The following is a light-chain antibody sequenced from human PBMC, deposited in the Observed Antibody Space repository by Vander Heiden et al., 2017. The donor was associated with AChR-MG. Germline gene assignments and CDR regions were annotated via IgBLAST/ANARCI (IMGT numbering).Light chain of an antibody. CDR1: QGISGY. Sequence: DIQLPQSPSFLSASVGDRVTITCRASQGISGYLAWYQQIPGKAPKLLIYAASTLQSGVPSRFSGSASGTEFTLTISSLQPEDFATYYCQQLNSYPRTFGQGTKVEIK. CDR3: QQLNSYPRT. V-gene: IGKV1-9*01. J-gene: IGKJ1*01. CDR2: AAS.